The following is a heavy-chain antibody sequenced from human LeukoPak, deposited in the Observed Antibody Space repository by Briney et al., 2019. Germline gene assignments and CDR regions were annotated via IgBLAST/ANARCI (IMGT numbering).Heavy chain of an antibody. D-gene: IGHD2-15*01. Sequence: GGSLRLSCAASGFSFSSYWMSWVRQAPGKGLEWVAHIKQDGSEKYYVDSVKGRFTISRDNAKNSLYLQMNSLRAEDTAVYYCARDRIPGYCTSGSCTTDSWDQGTLVTVSS. CDR2: IKQDGSEK. CDR3: ARDRIPGYCTSGSCTTDS. V-gene: IGHV3-7*01. J-gene: IGHJ4*02. CDR1: GFSFSSYW.